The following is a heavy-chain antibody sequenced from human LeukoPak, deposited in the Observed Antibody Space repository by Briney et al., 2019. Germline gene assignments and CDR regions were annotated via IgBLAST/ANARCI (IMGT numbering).Heavy chain of an antibody. V-gene: IGHV1-2*02. CDR3: ARAHSSTWYDL. CDR1: GYTFTSYY. CDR2: INPDSGGT. J-gene: IGHJ5*02. D-gene: IGHD3-22*01. Sequence: GASVTVSCKTSGYTFTSYYIHWVRQAPAQGLEWMGWINPDSGGTYSAQNFQGRVTMTRDTSISTAYMELSSLRSDDTAVYYCARAHSSTWYDLWGQGTLVTVSS.